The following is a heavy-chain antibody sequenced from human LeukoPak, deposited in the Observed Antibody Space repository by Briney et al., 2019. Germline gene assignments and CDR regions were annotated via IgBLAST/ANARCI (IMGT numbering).Heavy chain of an antibody. Sequence: PSETLSLTCTVSGGSISNYYWSWIRQPPGKGLEWIGEINHSGSTNYNPSLKSRVTISVDTSKNQFSLKLSSVTAADTAVYYCARGPNCSSTSCYVRFAYFDYWGQGTLVTVSS. CDR2: INHSGST. J-gene: IGHJ4*02. CDR1: GGSISNYY. V-gene: IGHV4-34*01. CDR3: ARGPNCSSTSCYVRFAYFDY. D-gene: IGHD2-2*01.